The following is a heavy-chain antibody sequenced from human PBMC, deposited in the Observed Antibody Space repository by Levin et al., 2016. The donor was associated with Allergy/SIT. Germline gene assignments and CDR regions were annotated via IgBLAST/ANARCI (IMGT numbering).Heavy chain of an antibody. J-gene: IGHJ3*02. CDR1: GFTFSDYY. Sequence: GESLKISCAASGFTFSDYYMSWIRQAPGKGLEWVSYISSSSSYTNYADSVKGRFTISRDNAKNSLYLQMNSLRAEDTAVYYCARRSSGYSYGGAEDAFDIWGQGTMVTVSS. D-gene: IGHD5-18*01. CDR2: ISSSSSYT. CDR3: ARRSSGYSYGGAEDAFDI. V-gene: IGHV3-11*06.